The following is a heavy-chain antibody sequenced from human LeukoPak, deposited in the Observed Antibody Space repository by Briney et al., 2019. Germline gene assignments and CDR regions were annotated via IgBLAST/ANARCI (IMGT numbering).Heavy chain of an antibody. D-gene: IGHD6-13*01. J-gene: IGHJ2*01. V-gene: IGHV3-21*01. Sequence: PGGSLRLSCAASGFTFSSYNMNWVRQAPGRGLEWVSFISSSSSYIYYADSVKGRFTISRDNAKNSLYLQMNSLRAEDTAVYYCARDLRYSSSWYERNWYFDLWGRGTLVTVSS. CDR3: ARDLRYSSSWYERNWYFDL. CDR1: GFTFSSYN. CDR2: ISSSSSYI.